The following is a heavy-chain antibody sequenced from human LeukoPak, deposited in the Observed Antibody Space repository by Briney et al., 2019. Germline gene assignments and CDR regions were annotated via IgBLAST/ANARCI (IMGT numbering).Heavy chain of an antibody. CDR1: GFTFSSYT. D-gene: IGHD6-13*01. J-gene: IGHJ4*02. Sequence: GGSLRLSCAASGFTFSSYTMSWVRQAPGKGLEWVSSISSSSSYIYYADSVKGRFTISRDNAKNSLYLQMNSLRVEDTAVYYCARAGGGYSSSTDYWGQGTLVTVSS. CDR3: ARAGGGYSSSTDY. V-gene: IGHV3-21*01. CDR2: ISSSSSYI.